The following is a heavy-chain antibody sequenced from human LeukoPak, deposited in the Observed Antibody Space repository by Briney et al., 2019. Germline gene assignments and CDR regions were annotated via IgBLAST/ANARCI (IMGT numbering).Heavy chain of an antibody. V-gene: IGHV4-59*12. CDR1: GGSISSYY. CDR2: IYYSGST. Sequence: PSETLSLTCTVSGGSISSYYWSWIRQPPGKGLEWIGYIYYSGSTNYNPSLKSRVTISVDTSKNQFSLKLSSVTAADTTVYYCARAAQWLRGAYFQHWGQGTLVTVSS. CDR3: ARAAQWLRGAYFQH. D-gene: IGHD5-12*01. J-gene: IGHJ1*01.